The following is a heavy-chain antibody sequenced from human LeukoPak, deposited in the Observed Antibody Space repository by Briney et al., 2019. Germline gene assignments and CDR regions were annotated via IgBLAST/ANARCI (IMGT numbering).Heavy chain of an antibody. CDR1: GFTISSYS. D-gene: IGHD2-2*01. CDR3: ARGRSNSSSKGRGLYYFNY. CDR2: ISSSSSYI. J-gene: IGHJ4*02. V-gene: IGHV3-21*01. Sequence: GGSLRLSCAASGFTISSYSMNWVRQAPGKGLEWVSSISSSSSYIYYADSVKGRFTISRDNAKNSLYLQMNSLRAEDTAVYYCARGRSNSSSKGRGLYYFNYWGQGTLVTVSS.